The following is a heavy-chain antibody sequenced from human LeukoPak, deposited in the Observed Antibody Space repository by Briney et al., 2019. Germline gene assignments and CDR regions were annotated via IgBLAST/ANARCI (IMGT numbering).Heavy chain of an antibody. D-gene: IGHD1-26*01. J-gene: IGHJ6*03. CDR3: ARLSDKYYYYMDV. CDR2: TYYRSKWYT. CDR1: GDSVSSYSAA. V-gene: IGHV6-1*01. Sequence: SQTLSLTCAISGDSVSSYSAAWNWIRQSPSRGLEWLGRTYYRSKWYTDYAVSVKSRITINPDTSKNRFSLKLTSVTAADTAIYYCARLSDKYYYYMDVWGKGTTVTVSS.